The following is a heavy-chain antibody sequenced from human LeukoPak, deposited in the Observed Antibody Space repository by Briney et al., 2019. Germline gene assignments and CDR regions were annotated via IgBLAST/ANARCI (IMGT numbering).Heavy chain of an antibody. CDR1: GGTFSSYA. CDR3: ARDLLSPGVTTGVDAFDI. J-gene: IGHJ3*02. V-gene: IGHV1-69*13. CDR2: IIPIFGSA. D-gene: IGHD4-17*01. Sequence: SVKVSCKASGGTFSSYAISWVRQAPGQGLEWMGGIIPIFGSANYAQKFQGRVTITADESTSTAYMELSSLRSEDTAVYYCARDLLSPGVTTGVDAFDIWGQGTMVTVSS.